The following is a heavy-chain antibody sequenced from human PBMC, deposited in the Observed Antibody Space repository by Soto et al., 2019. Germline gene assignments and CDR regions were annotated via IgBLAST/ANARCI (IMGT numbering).Heavy chain of an antibody. D-gene: IGHD1-20*01. J-gene: IGHJ3*01. CDR3: SWQVFDGLDV. Sequence: TGGSLRLSCAASGFIFNNAWMTWVRQAPGKGLEWVGRFKRNTHGGTTDYAAPVKGRFTISRDDSKNTLYLQMNSLKTEDTAVYYCSWQVFDGLDVWGRGTMVTVSS. V-gene: IGHV3-15*01. CDR1: GFIFNNAW. CDR2: FKRNTHGGTT.